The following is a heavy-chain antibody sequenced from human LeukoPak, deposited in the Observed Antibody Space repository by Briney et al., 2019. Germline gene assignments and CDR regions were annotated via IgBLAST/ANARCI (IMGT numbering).Heavy chain of an antibody. V-gene: IGHV3-53*04. J-gene: IGHJ4*02. CDR3: AKDLGSSGWHLEY. CDR2: IYSGSSST. Sequence: GGSLTLFCAASGFTDCSNYTSWARRSPGKALEGVSVIYSGSSSTYYTDSVKGRFTITRHNSKNTLYLQMNSLRAEDTAVYYCAKDLGSSGWHLEYWGQGSMVTVSS. D-gene: IGHD6-19*01. CDR1: GFTDCSNY.